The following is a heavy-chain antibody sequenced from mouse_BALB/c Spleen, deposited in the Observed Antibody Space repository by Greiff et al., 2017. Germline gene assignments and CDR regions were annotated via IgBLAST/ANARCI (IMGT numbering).Heavy chain of an antibody. J-gene: IGHJ3*01. CDR1: GYSITSYYA. CDR2: IRYSGST. Sequence: EVKVVESGPGLVKPSQSQSLTCTVTGYSITSYYAWYLIRQFPGNKLELMGYIRYSGSTSYNPDLKSRIAITRDTSKNHVFLQLNSVTTEDTAKYYGARAGPYGYDGAWFAYWGQGTLVTGSA. D-gene: IGHD2-2*01. CDR3: ARAGPYGYDGAWFAY. V-gene: IGHV3-2*02.